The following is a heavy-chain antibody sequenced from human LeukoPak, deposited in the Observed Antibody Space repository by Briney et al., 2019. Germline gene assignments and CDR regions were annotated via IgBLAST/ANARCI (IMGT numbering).Heavy chain of an antibody. D-gene: IGHD3-10*01. V-gene: IGHV1-69*05. J-gene: IGHJ6*03. CDR3: ATALDLWFGELFYIDV. Sequence: SVKVSCKASGGTFSSYAISWVRQAPGQGLEWMGRIIPIFGTANYAQKFQGRVTITTDESTSTAYMELSSLRSEDTAVYYCATALDLWFGELFYIDVWGKGTTVTVSS. CDR2: IIPIFGTA. CDR1: GGTFSSYA.